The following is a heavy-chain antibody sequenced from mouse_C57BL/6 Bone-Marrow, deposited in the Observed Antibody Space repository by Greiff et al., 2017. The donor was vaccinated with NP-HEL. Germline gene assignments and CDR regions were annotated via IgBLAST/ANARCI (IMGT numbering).Heavy chain of an antibody. Sequence: QVQLQQPGAELVKPGASVKLSCKASGYTFTSYWMQWVKQRPGQGLEWIGEIDPSDSYTTYNQKFKGKATLTVDTSSSTAYMQLSSLTSEDAAVYYGAREGNHDYGSSYRWYFDVWGTGTTGTVSS. CDR3: AREGNHDYGSSYRWYFDV. CDR2: IDPSDSYT. V-gene: IGHV1-50*01. CDR1: GYTFTSYW. D-gene: IGHD1-1*01. J-gene: IGHJ1*03.